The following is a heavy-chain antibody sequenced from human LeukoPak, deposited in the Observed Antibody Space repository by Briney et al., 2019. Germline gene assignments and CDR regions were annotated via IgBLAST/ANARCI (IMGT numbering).Heavy chain of an antibody. V-gene: IGHV3-23*01. CDR3: AKVEYQLPDYYYYGMDV. J-gene: IGHJ6*02. CDR2: ISGSGGST. CDR1: GFTFSSYA. Sequence: PGGSLRLSCAASGFTFSSYAMSWVRQAPGKGLEWVSAISGSGGSTYYADSVKGRFTISRENSKNTLYPQMNSRRAEDTAVYYCAKVEYQLPDYYYYGMDVWGQGTTVTVSS. D-gene: IGHD2-2*01.